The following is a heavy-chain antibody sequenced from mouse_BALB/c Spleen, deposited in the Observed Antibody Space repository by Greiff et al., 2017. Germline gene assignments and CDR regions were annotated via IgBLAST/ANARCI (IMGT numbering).Heavy chain of an antibody. CDR1: GYTFTNYW. D-gene: IGHD2-14*01. V-gene: IGHV1-63*02. CDR2: IYPGGGYT. CDR3: ASGVRRGYDMDY. J-gene: IGHJ4*01. Sequence: QMQLKESGAELVRPGTSVKMSCKAAGYTFTNYWIGWVKQRPGHGLEWIGDIYPGGGYTNYNEKFKGKATLTADTSSSTAYMELSSLTSEDSAIYYCASGVRRGYDMDYWGQGTSVTVSS.